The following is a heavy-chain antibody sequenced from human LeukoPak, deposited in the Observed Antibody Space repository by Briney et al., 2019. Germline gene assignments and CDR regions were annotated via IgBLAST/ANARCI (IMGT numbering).Heavy chain of an antibody. V-gene: IGHV3-23*01. CDR2: INGGGNTT. CDR1: GFAFSSFA. D-gene: IGHD3-22*01. J-gene: IGHJ1*01. Sequence: GGSLRLSCAASGFAFSSFAMGWVRQSPGKGLEWLSTINGGGNTTFYADSVKGRFTISRDNAKNTVSLQMDSLRAEDTGVYYCARAPSEVGGYYPEYFRHWGQGTLVTVSS. CDR3: ARAPSEVGGYYPEYFRH.